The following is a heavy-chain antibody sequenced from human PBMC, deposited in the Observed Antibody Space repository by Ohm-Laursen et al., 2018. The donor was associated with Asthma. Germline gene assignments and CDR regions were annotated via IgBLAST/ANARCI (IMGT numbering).Heavy chain of an antibody. CDR1: GFTFSSYS. D-gene: IGHD4-17*01. CDR3: ARDDYGDYYFDY. Sequence: SLRLSCAASGFTFSSYSMNWVRQAPGKGLEWVSYISSSGSTIYYADSVKGRFTISRDKARNSLYLQMNSLRAEDTAVYYCARDDYGDYYFDYWGQGTLVTVSS. CDR2: ISSSGSTI. V-gene: IGHV3-48*01. J-gene: IGHJ4*02.